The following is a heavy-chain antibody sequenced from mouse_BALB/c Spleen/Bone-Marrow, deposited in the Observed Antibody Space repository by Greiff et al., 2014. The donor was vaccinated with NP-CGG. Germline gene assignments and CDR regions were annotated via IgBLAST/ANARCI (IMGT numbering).Heavy chain of an antibody. V-gene: IGHV1S81*02. CDR1: GYTFTSYY. CDR2: INPSNGGT. CDR3: SRGRRDALDY. Sequence: VKLVESGAELVKPGASVKLSCKASGYTFTSYYMYWVKQRPGQGLEWFGEINPSNGGTNSNEKFKNKATLTVDKSSSTAYMQLSSLTSEDSAVYYCSRGRRDALDYWGQGTSVTVSS. J-gene: IGHJ4*01.